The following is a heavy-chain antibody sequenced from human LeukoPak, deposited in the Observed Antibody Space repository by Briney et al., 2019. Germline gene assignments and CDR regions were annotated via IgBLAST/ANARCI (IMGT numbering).Heavy chain of an antibody. CDR3: ARHPAIYYDSLGEFDY. J-gene: IGHJ4*02. D-gene: IGHD3-22*01. CDR2: ILDSGDS. CDR1: GGSISNYY. Sequence: SETLSLTRTVSGGSISNYYWSWIRQPPGKGLEWIGYILDSGDSDYNPSLKSRVTTSMDTSKNQFSLRLTSVTATDTAVYYCARHPAIYYDSLGEFDYWGQGTLVTVSS. V-gene: IGHV4-59*08.